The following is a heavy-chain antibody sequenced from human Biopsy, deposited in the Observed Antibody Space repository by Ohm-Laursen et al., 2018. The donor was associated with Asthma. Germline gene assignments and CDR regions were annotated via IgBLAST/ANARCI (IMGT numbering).Heavy chain of an antibody. V-gene: IGHV3-9*01. J-gene: IGHJ4*02. D-gene: IGHD6-19*01. CDR2: ISWSIASV. Sequence: SLRLSCSASGFTFDNYGMNWVRQAPGKGLEWVSGISWSIASVAYAGSVKGRFIISRDNAKNSLYLQMNSLTPDDTALYYCAKAFLGGVSVANYFDSWGQGTLVTVSS. CDR1: GFTFDNYG. CDR3: AKAFLGGVSVANYFDS.